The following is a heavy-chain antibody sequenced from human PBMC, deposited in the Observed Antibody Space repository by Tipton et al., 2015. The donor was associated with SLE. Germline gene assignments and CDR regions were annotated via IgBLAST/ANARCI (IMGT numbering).Heavy chain of an antibody. CDR1: GGSISSGGYY. CDR2: VFHSGTT. V-gene: IGHV4-31*10. D-gene: IGHD3-3*01. J-gene: IGHJ6*03. CDR3: ARASMYYDFWSGYYPSDYSYYYMDV. Sequence: TLSLTCTVSGGSISSGGYYWSWIRQRPGEGLEYIGCVFHSGTTYHNPSLESRVTISRDPSKNQFSLKLISATAADTAVYYCARASMYYDFWSGYYPSDYSYYYMDVWGKGTTVTVSS.